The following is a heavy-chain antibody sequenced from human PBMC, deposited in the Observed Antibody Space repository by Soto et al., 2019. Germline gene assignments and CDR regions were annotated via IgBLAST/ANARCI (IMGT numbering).Heavy chain of an antibody. V-gene: IGHV3-33*01. CDR1: GFTFSSYG. Sequence: PGGSLRLSCAASGFTFSSYGMHWVRQAPGKGLEWVAVIWYDGSNKYYADSVKGRFTISRDNSKNTLYPQMNSLRAEDTAVYYCARDHRTWIQHDGMDVWGQGTTVTVSS. CDR3: ARDHRTWIQHDGMDV. J-gene: IGHJ6*02. CDR2: IWYDGSNK. D-gene: IGHD5-18*01.